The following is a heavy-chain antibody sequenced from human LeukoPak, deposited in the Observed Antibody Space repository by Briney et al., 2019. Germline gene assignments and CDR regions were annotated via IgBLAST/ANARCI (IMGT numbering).Heavy chain of an antibody. CDR1: GGTFTGYY. D-gene: IGHD3-22*01. V-gene: IGHV1-2*06. J-gene: IGHJ4*02. Sequence: GSSVKVSCKASGGTFTGYYMHWVRQAPGQGLEWMGRINPNSGGTNYAQKFRGRVTMTRDTSISTAYMELSRLRSDDTAVYYCARVDIGIVVVTSFDYWGQGTLVTVSS. CDR2: INPNSGGT. CDR3: ARVDIGIVVVTSFDY.